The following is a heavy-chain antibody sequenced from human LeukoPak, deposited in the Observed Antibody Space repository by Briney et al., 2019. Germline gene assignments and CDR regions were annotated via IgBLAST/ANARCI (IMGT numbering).Heavy chain of an antibody. J-gene: IGHJ6*03. CDR3: ARRLGRKFGERFYYYHYMDV. Sequence: PSETLSLTCAVYGGSFSGYYWSWIRPPPGKGLEWIGEMNHSGSTNYNPSLKSRVTISVDTSKNQFSLRLSSVTAADTAVYYCARRLGRKFGERFYYYHYMDVWGKGTTVTISS. CDR1: GGSFSGYY. D-gene: IGHD3-10*01. V-gene: IGHV4-34*01. CDR2: MNHSGST.